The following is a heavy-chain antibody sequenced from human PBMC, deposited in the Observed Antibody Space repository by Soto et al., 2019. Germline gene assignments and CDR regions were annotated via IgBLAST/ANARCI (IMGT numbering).Heavy chain of an antibody. J-gene: IGHJ6*03. CDR2: ISSNGVGT. Sequence: EVQLAESGGGLAQPGGSLRLSCAASGFTLSGYAMDWVRQAPGKGLEYVSGISSNGVGTYYANSVQGRFTIARDNSKNTVYLQMGSLSPEDMAVYYCAGRARPDFYYMAVWGNGTTVTVSS. V-gene: IGHV3-64*01. D-gene: IGHD6-6*01. CDR3: AGRARPDFYYMAV. CDR1: GFTLSGYA.